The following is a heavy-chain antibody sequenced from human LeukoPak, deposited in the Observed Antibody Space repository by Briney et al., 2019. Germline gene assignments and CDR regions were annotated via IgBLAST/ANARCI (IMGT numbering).Heavy chain of an antibody. V-gene: IGHV1-2*04. CDR1: GYTFTDYY. CDR3: ARGGPYYDSSRANDLNY. J-gene: IGHJ4*02. D-gene: IGHD3-22*01. CDR2: VNPNSGGT. Sequence: ASVKVSCKASGYTFTDYYMQWVRQAPGQGLEWMGWVNPNSGGTHYVQRFQGWVTMTRDTSISTAYMELSRLTSDDTAVYYCARGGPYYDSSRANDLNYWGQGTLVTVSS.